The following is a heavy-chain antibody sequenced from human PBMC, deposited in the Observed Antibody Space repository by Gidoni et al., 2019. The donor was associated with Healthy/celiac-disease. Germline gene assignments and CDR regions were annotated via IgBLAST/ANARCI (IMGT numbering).Heavy chain of an antibody. J-gene: IGHJ4*02. CDR2: IYPGDSDT. V-gene: IGHV5-51*01. Sequence: VQLVQSGAEVKKHGEYQQVSCKGCGYSFTSYCIGWVRQMPGKGLEWMGIIYPGDSDTRYSPSFQGQVTISADKSISTAYLQWSSLKASDTAMYYCAKMGPRHFDYWGQGTLVTVSS. CDR3: AKMGPRHFDY. D-gene: IGHD3-16*01. CDR1: GYSFTSYC.